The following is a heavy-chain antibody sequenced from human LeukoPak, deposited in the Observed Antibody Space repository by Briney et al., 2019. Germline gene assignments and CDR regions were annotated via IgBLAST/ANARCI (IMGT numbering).Heavy chain of an antibody. V-gene: IGHV4-30-2*01. D-gene: IGHD4-17*01. Sequence: SETLSLTSAVSGGSISSGGYSWSWIRQPPGKGLEWIGYIYHSGSTYYNPSLKSRVTISVDRSKNQFSLKLSSVTAADTAVYYCAREGDYTFDYWGQGTLVTVSS. J-gene: IGHJ4*02. CDR3: AREGDYTFDY. CDR2: IYHSGST. CDR1: GGSISSGGYS.